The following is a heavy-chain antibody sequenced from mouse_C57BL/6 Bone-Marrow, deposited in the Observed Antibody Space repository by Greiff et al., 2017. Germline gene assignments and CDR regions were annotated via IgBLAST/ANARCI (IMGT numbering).Heavy chain of an antibody. J-gene: IGHJ2*01. CDR1: GYAFSSSW. Sequence: VQLQESGPELVKPGASVKISCKASGYAFSSSWMNWVKQRPGKGLEWIGRIYPGDGDTNYNGKFKGKATLTADKSSSTAYMQLSSLTSEDSAVYFCARHGSSYGYWGQGTTLTVSS. D-gene: IGHD1-1*01. CDR2: IYPGDGDT. CDR3: ARHGSSYGY. V-gene: IGHV1-82*01.